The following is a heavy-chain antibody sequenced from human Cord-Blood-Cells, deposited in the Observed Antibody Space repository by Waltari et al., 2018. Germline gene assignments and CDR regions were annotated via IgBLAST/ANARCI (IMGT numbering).Heavy chain of an antibody. Sequence: EVQLVESGGGLVQPGRSLRLSCAASGFTFDDYAMHWVRQAPGKGLEWVSGISWNSGSIGYADSVKGRFTISRDNAKNSLYLQMNSLRAEDTALYYCAKEYYYGSGSYYDYWGQGTLVTVSS. V-gene: IGHV3-9*01. CDR1: GFTFDDYA. J-gene: IGHJ4*02. CDR3: AKEYYYGSGSYYDY. CDR2: ISWNSGSI. D-gene: IGHD3-10*01.